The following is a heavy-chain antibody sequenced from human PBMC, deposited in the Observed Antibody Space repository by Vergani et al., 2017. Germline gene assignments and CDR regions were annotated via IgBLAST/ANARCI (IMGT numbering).Heavy chain of an antibody. V-gene: IGHV3-23*01. CDR2: ISGSGGST. D-gene: IGHD1-7*01. CDR3: AKDRDGITGTTYGWFDP. CDR1: GFTFSSYA. Sequence: EVQLLESGGGLVQPGGSLRLSCAASGFTFSSYAMSWVRQAPGKGLEWVSAISGSGGSTYYADSVKGRFTISRDNSKNTRYLQMNSLRAEDTAVYYWAKDRDGITGTTYGWFDPWGQGTLVTVSS. J-gene: IGHJ5*02.